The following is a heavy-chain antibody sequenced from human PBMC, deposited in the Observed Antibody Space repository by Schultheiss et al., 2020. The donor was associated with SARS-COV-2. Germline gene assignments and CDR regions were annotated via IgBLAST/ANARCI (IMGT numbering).Heavy chain of an antibody. J-gene: IGHJ4*02. CDR1: GFTFSSYA. CDR2: ISGSGGST. CDR3: ARGLDITIFGVAN. Sequence: GESLKISCAASGFTFSSYAMSWVRQAPGKGLEWVSAISGSGGSTYYADSVKGRFTISRDNSKNTLYLQMNSLRAEDTAVYYCARGLDITIFGVANWGQGTLVTVSS. D-gene: IGHD3-3*01. V-gene: IGHV3-23*01.